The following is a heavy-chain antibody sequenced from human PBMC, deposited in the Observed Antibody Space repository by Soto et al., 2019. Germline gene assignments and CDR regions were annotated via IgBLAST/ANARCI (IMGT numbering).Heavy chain of an antibody. Sequence: EVQLLESGGGLVQPGGSLRLSCAASGFTFSTYALNWVRQAPGEGLEWVSAIGGRGGSTYFADSVKGRFSISRDSSKNTLYLQMNSLRAEDTAVYYCAKDGHGDRPYYFDYWGQGTLVTVSS. CDR2: IGGRGGST. J-gene: IGHJ4*02. CDR3: AKDGHGDRPYYFDY. D-gene: IGHD4-17*01. V-gene: IGHV3-23*01. CDR1: GFTFSTYA.